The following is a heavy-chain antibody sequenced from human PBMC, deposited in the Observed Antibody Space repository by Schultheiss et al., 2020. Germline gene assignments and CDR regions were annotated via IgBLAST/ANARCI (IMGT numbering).Heavy chain of an antibody. CDR3: TTAERELPPN. Sequence: GGSLRLSCAASGFTFSSYWMSWVRQAPGKGLEWVANIKQDGSEKYYVDSVKGRFTISRDNAKNTLYLQMNSLKTEDTAVYYCTTAERELPPNWGQGTLVTVAS. CDR2: IKQDGSEK. CDR1: GFTFSSYW. V-gene: IGHV3-7*03. J-gene: IGHJ4*02. D-gene: IGHD1-26*01.